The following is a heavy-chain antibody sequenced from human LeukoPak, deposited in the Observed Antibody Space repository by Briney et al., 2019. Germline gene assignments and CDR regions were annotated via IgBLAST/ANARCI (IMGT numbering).Heavy chain of an antibody. Sequence: GGSLRLSCAASGFTFSSYSMNWVGQAPGKGLEWVSSISSSSSYIYYADSVKGRFTISRDNAKTSLYLQMNSLRAEDTAVYYCARVLGSYSVDYWGQGTLVTVSS. V-gene: IGHV3-21*04. CDR2: ISSSSSYI. CDR1: GFTFSSYS. D-gene: IGHD1-26*01. J-gene: IGHJ4*02. CDR3: ARVLGSYSVDY.